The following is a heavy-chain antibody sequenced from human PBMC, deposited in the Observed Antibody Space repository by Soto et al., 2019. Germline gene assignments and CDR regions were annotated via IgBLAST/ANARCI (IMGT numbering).Heavy chain of an antibody. CDR3: AKQRRYYDSSGYYYYFDY. J-gene: IGHJ4*02. D-gene: IGHD3-22*01. CDR2: ISGSGGST. V-gene: IGHV3-23*01. CDR1: GFTFSSYA. Sequence: EVQLLESGGGLVQPGGSLRLSCAASGFTFSSYAMSWVRQAPGKGLEWVSAISGSGGSTYYADSVKGRFTISRDNSKNTLYQQMNSLRAEDTAVYYCAKQRRYYDSSGYYYYFDYWGQGTLVTVSS.